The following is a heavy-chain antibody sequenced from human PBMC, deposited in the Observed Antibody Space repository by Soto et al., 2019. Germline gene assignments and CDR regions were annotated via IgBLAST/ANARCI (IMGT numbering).Heavy chain of an antibody. CDR3: ARDSGYDQRYYFFDY. D-gene: IGHD5-12*01. J-gene: IGHJ4*02. V-gene: IGHV1-8*02. CDR1: GNSFTASG. CDR2: MNPNTGKT. Sequence: GASVKVSWKASGNSFTASGMNWGRQAPGQRAEWMGLMNPNTGKTGYAQKFQGRVTMTRDTSTNTVYMELSSLRSEDTAVYYCARDSGYDQRYYFFDYWGQGTLVTVS.